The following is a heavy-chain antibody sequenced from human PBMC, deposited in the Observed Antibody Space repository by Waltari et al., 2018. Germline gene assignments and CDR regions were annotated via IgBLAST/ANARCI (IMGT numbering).Heavy chain of an antibody. V-gene: IGHV4-34*01. CDR2: INHSGST. CDR3: AKGYCSSTSCYTDRGHYYYMDV. Sequence: QVQLQQWGAGLLKPSETLSLTCAVYGGSFSGYYWSWIRQPPGKGLEWIGEINHSGSTNYNPSLKSRVTISVDTSKNQFSLKLSSVTAADTAVYYCAKGYCSSTSCYTDRGHYYYMDVWGKGTTVTISS. D-gene: IGHD2-2*02. CDR1: GGSFSGYY. J-gene: IGHJ6*03.